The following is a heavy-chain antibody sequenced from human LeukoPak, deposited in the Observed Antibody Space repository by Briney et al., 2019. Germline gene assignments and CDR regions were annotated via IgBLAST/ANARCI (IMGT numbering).Heavy chain of an antibody. J-gene: IGHJ6*03. CDR3: ARIDGDYGTTQYYYYYMDV. Sequence: PSETLSLTCTVSGDSISSRSYYWGWIRQPPGNGLEWIGSIYYSGSTYYNPSLKSRVTISVNTSKNQFSLKLSSVTAADTAVYYCARIDGDYGTTQYYYYYMDVWGKGTTVTVSS. V-gene: IGHV4-39*07. CDR2: IYYSGST. CDR1: GDSISSRSYY. D-gene: IGHD4-17*01.